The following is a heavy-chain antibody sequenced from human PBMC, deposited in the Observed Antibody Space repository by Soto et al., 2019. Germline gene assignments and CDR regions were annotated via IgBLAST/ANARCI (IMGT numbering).Heavy chain of an antibody. Sequence: SETLSLTCTVSGGSISSGGYYWSWIRQHPGKGLEWIGYIYYSGSTYYNPSLKSRVTISVDTSKNQFSLKLSSVTAADTAVYYCARAPPYPYSYFDYWGQGTLVTVSS. CDR3: ARAPPYPYSYFDY. CDR1: GGSISSGGYY. J-gene: IGHJ4*02. D-gene: IGHD4-4*01. CDR2: IYYSGST. V-gene: IGHV4-31*03.